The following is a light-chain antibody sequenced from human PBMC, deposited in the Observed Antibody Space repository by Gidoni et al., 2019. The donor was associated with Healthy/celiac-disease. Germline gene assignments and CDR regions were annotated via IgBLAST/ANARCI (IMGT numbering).Light chain of an antibody. CDR2: GAS. CDR3: QQYGSSPRGVT. J-gene: IGKJ3*01. Sequence: EIELAQSPGTPSLSPGEKANLSCRASQSVSSSYLAWYQQKPGQAPRRLIYGASSRATGIPDRFSGSGSGTDFTLTISRLEPEDFAVYYCQQYGSSPRGVTFGPGTKVDIK. V-gene: IGKV3-20*01. CDR1: QSVSSSY.